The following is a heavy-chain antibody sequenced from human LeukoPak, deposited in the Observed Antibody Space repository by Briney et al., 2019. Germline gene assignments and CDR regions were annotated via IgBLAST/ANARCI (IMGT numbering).Heavy chain of an antibody. Sequence: GGSLRLSCAASGFTFSSYSMNWVRQAPGKGLEWVAFIRYDGSNKYYADSVKGRFTISRDNSKNTLYLQMNSLRAEDTAVYYCAKVYHRSAAYGTDIWGQGTMVTVSS. CDR3: AKVYHRSAAYGTDI. D-gene: IGHD2-2*01. J-gene: IGHJ3*02. CDR2: IRYDGSNK. CDR1: GFTFSSYS. V-gene: IGHV3-30*02.